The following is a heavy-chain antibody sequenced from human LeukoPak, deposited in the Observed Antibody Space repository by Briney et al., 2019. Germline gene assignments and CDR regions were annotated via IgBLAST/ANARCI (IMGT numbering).Heavy chain of an antibody. D-gene: IGHD1-26*01. J-gene: IGHJ6*02. CDR2: IYYSGST. CDR3: ARDSGSYSPTYYYYYGMDV. Sequence: HSETLSLTCTVSGGSISSGGYYWSWIRQHPGKGLEWIGYIYYSGSTYYNPSLKSRVTISVDTSRNQFSLKLSSVTAADTAVYYCARDSGSYSPTYYYYYGMDVWGQGTTVTVSS. CDR1: GGSISSGGYY. V-gene: IGHV4-31*03.